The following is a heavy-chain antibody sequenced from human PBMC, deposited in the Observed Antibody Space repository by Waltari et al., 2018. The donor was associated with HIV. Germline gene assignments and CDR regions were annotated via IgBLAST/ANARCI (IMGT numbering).Heavy chain of an antibody. CDR1: GYNVTNYW. V-gene: IGHV3-74*01. D-gene: IGHD3-10*01. Sequence: EVQLVQYGGGLIKPGGSLSLSCEASGYNVTNYWMHWVRQSTGKGLGWVSRINIDGRTIDYADSVKGRFTISRDSAKNTLSLQMNSLREEDTAVYYCSRDTFGEYDCWGQGALVTVSS. CDR2: INIDGRTI. J-gene: IGHJ4*02. CDR3: SRDTFGEYDC.